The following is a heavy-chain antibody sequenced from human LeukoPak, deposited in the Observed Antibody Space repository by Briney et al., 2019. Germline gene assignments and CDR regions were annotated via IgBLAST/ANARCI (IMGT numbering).Heavy chain of an antibody. J-gene: IGHJ3*02. D-gene: IGHD1-1*01. CDR3: ATDLEDSSKTLGAFDI. Sequence: GASVKVSCKVSGYTLTELSMHWVRQAPGKGLEWMGGFDPEDGETIYAQKFQGRVTMTEDTSTDTAYMELSSLRSEDTAVYYCATDLEDSSKTLGAFDIWGQGTMVTVSS. CDR1: GYTLTELS. CDR2: FDPEDGET. V-gene: IGHV1-24*01.